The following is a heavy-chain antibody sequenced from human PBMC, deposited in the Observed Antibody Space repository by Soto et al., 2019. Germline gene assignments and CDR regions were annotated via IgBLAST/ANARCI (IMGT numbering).Heavy chain of an antibody. CDR3: AIPTVTTGWFEP. CDR1: GGTFSSYA. Sequence: SVKVSCKASGGTFSSYAISWVRQAPGQGLEWMGGIIPIFGTANYAQKFQGRVTITADESTSTAYMELSSLRSEDTAVYYCAIPTVTTGWFEPWGQGTLVTVSS. V-gene: IGHV1-69*13. J-gene: IGHJ5*02. CDR2: IIPIFGTA. D-gene: IGHD4-4*01.